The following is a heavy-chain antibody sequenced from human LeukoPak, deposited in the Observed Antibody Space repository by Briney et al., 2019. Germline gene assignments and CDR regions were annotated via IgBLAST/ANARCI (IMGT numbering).Heavy chain of an antibody. CDR2: INPNSGGT. CDR3: ARGGYSSSWYGDNWFDP. CDR1: GYTFTGYY. Sequence: ASVKVSCKASGYTFTGYYMHWVRQAPGQGLEWMGWINPNSGGTDYAQKFQGRVTMTRDTSISTAYMELSRLRSDDTAVYYCARGGYSSSWYGDNWFDPWGQGTLVTVSS. V-gene: IGHV1-2*02. J-gene: IGHJ5*02. D-gene: IGHD6-13*01.